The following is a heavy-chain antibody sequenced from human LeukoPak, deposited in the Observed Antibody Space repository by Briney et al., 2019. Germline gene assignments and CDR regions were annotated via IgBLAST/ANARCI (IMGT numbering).Heavy chain of an antibody. CDR3: ARTTTVTPDY. V-gene: IGHV3-30-3*01. D-gene: IGHD4-17*01. CDR1: GFTFSSYA. Sequence: GRSLRLSCAASGFTFSSYAMHWVRQAPGKGLEWVAVISYDGSNKYYADSVKGRFTISRDNSKNTLYLQMNSLRAEDTAVYYCARTTTVTPDYWGQGTLVTVSS. J-gene: IGHJ4*02. CDR2: ISYDGSNK.